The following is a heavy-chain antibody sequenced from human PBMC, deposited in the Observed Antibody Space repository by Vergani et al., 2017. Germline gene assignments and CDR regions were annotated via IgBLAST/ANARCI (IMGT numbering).Heavy chain of an antibody. CDR2: MNPNSGNT. V-gene: IGHV1-8*03. CDR3: AXGPVQLERRNWFDP. CDR1: GYTFTSYD. D-gene: IGHD1-1*01. Sequence: QVQLVQSGAEVKKPGASVKVSCKASGYTFTSYDINWVRQATGQGLEWMGWMNPNSGNTGYAQTVQGRVTITRNTSISTAYMELSSLRSEDTAVYYCAXGPVQLERRNWFDPWGQGTLVTVSS. J-gene: IGHJ5*02.